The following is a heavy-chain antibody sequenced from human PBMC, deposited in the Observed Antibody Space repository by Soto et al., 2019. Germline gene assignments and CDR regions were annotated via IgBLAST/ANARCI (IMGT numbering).Heavy chain of an antibody. D-gene: IGHD2-8*01. Sequence: PWETLSLTCTVSGGSVSNSNYYWGWIRQSPGKGLEWIGSVYYRGRSYSKSSVKSRVTISVDTSKNQFSLNLNSVIASDTAVYFCVSQRTSVLTQAYFDYWGPGALVTVSS. CDR3: VSQRTSVLTQAYFDY. CDR1: GGSVSNSNYY. J-gene: IGHJ4*02. V-gene: IGHV4-39*01. CDR2: VYYRGRS.